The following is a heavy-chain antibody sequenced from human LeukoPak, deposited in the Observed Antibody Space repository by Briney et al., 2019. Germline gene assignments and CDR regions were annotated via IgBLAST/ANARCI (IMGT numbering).Heavy chain of an antibody. CDR3: ARRGSSGWGIY. CDR2: IYYSGST. Sequence: SETLSLTCTVSGGSISSYYWSWIRQPPGKGLEWIGYIYYSGSTNYNPSLKSRVTISVDTSKNQFSLKLSSVTAADTAVYYCARRGSSGWGIYWGQGTLVTVSS. CDR1: GGSISSYY. V-gene: IGHV4-59*01. D-gene: IGHD6-19*01. J-gene: IGHJ4*02.